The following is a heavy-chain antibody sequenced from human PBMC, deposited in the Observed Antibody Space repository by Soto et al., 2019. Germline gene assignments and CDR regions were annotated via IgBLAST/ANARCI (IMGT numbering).Heavy chain of an antibody. V-gene: IGHV3-53*01. CDR2: IYSGGRT. J-gene: IGHJ4*02. CDR1: GFTVSSNY. Sequence: CASSGFTVSSNYMTWVRQAPGKGLEWVSVIYSGGRTYYADSVKGRFTISRDNSKNTLYLQMNSLRAEDTAVYYCARGIPRGYSYGSYYFDYWGQGTLVTVSS. CDR3: ARGIPRGYSYGSYYFDY. D-gene: IGHD5-18*01.